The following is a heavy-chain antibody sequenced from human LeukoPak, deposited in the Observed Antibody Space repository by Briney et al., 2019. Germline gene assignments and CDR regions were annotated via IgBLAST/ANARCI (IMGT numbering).Heavy chain of an antibody. J-gene: IGHJ5*02. CDR2: IKEDGSEK. Sequence: GGSLRLSCAPSGLTLSTYWMNWVRQAPGKGLEWVANIKEDGSEKYYADSVKGRFTISRDNTKNSLYLHMNSLRDEDTAVYYCAGSYCNNRCFAGSVGWFDPWGQGTLVTVSS. D-gene: IGHD2/OR15-2a*01. CDR1: GLTLSTYW. V-gene: IGHV3-7*01. CDR3: AGSYCNNRCFAGSVGWFDP.